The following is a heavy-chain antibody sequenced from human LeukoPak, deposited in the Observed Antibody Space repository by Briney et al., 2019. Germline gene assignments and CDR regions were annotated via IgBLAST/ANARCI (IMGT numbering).Heavy chain of an antibody. V-gene: IGHV3-33*01. CDR2: IWSDGSNK. Sequence: PGGSLRLSCAASGFTFSRNGMHWVRQAPGKGLEWVAVIWSDGSNKEYGDSVKGRFTISRDNSKNTLYLQMNSLRVEDTAVYYCARVFSNPTGNDYWGQGTLVTVSS. CDR3: ARVFSNPTGNDY. D-gene: IGHD1-1*01. J-gene: IGHJ4*02. CDR1: GFTFSRNG.